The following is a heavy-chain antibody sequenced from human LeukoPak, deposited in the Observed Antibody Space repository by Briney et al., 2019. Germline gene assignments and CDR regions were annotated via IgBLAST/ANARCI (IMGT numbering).Heavy chain of an antibody. CDR2: INPSGGST. J-gene: IGHJ4*02. Sequence: GASVKVSCKASGYTFTSYYMHWVRQAPGQGLEWMGIINPSGGSTSYAQKFQGRVTMTRDTSTSTVYMELSSLRSEDTAVYYCARDARDGYNYEYFDYWGQGTLVTVSS. CDR1: GYTFTSYY. D-gene: IGHD5-24*01. CDR3: ARDARDGYNYEYFDY. V-gene: IGHV1-46*01.